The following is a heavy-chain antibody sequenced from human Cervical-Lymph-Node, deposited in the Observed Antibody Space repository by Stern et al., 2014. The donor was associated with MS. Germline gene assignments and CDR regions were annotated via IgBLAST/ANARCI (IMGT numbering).Heavy chain of an antibody. CDR1: GGTFSSYA. Sequence: QLVQSGAEVKKPGSSVKGSCKASGGTFSSYAISWVRQAPGQGLEWMGGIIPIFGTENYAQKVQGRVTITADESTSTAYMELSSLRSEDTAVYYCARPGGSSSSEGCFDYWGQGTLVTVSS. D-gene: IGHD6-6*01. J-gene: IGHJ4*02. V-gene: IGHV1-69*01. CDR2: IIPIFGTE. CDR3: ARPGGSSSSEGCFDY.